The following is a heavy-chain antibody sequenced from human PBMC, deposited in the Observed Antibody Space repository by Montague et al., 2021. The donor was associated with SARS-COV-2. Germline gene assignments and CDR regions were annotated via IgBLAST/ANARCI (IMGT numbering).Heavy chain of an antibody. CDR3: ARLEAPYCSSTICYSASWFDP. J-gene: IGHJ5*02. V-gene: IGHV4-39*01. CDR2: IYYSGST. CDR1: GGSISSSSYY. Sequence: SETLSLTCTVSGGSISSSSYYWGWIRQPPGKGLEWIGSIYYSGSTYYNPSLRSRVTISVDTSKNQFSLKLGSVTAADTAVYYCARLEAPYCSSTICYSASWFDPWGQGTLVTVSS. D-gene: IGHD2-2*01.